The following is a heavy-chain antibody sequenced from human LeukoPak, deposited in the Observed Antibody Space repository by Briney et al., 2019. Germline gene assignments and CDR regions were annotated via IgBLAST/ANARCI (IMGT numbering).Heavy chain of an antibody. CDR2: ISAYNGNT. CDR1: GYTFTSYG. V-gene: IGHV1-18*04. D-gene: IGHD3-10*01. CDR3: ARASILWFGDLYRLDY. Sequence: ASVKVSCKASGYTFTSYGISWVRQAPGQGLEWMGWISAYNGNTNYAQKLQGRVTMTTDTSTSTAYMELRSLRSDDTAVYYCARASILWFGDLYRLDYWGQGTLVTVSS. J-gene: IGHJ4*02.